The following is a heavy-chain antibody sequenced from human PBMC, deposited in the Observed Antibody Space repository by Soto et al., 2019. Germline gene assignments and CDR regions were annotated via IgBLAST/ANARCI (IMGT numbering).Heavy chain of an antibody. D-gene: IGHD3-10*01. V-gene: IGHV3-7*01. CDR1: GFTFSSYW. Sequence: GGSLRLSCAASGFTFSSYWMSWVRQAPGKGLEWVANIKQDGSEKYYVDSVKGRFTISRDNAKNSLYLQMNSLRAEDTAVYYCARDSRPHGSGSYYYYYGMDVWGQGTTVTVSS. J-gene: IGHJ6*02. CDR2: IKQDGSEK. CDR3: ARDSRPHGSGSYYYYYGMDV.